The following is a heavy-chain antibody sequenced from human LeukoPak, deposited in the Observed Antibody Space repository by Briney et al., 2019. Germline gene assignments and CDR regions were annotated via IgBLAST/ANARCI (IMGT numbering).Heavy chain of an antibody. J-gene: IGHJ2*01. V-gene: IGHV4-59*01. CDR1: DGSNSSYY. CDR2: IYNSGST. D-gene: IGHD5-24*01. CDR3: ARDRGPYWYFDL. Sequence: KPSETLSLTCAVSDGSNSSYYWNWLRQPPGKGLEWIGNIYNSGSTDYNPSLKSRVTISVNLSKKLISLKLTSVTAADTALYYCARDRGPYWYFDLWGRGTLVTVSS.